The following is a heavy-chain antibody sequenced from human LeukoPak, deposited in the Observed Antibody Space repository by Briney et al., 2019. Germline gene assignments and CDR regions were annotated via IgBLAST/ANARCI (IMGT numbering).Heavy chain of an antibody. V-gene: IGHV5-51*01. CDR1: GYSFTSYW. D-gene: IGHD6-13*01. CDR2: IYPGDSDN. Sequence: GGSLKISCKGSGYSFTSYWIGWVRQMPGKGLEWMGIIYPGDSDNRYSPSFQGQVTISADKSISTAYLQWSSLKASDTAMYYCARRLGNPPGGPLVAAAGNYFDYWGEGTLVTVSS. J-gene: IGHJ4*02. CDR3: ARRLGNPPGGPLVAAAGNYFDY.